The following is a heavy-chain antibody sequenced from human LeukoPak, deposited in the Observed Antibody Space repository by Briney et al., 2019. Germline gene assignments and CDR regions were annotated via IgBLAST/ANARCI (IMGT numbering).Heavy chain of an antibody. D-gene: IGHD1-7*01. CDR2: INPNSGGT. J-gene: IGHJ5*02. CDR3: ARDPTGTTPNWFDP. CDR1: GYTFTGYY. V-gene: IGHV1-2*02. Sequence: EASVKVSCKASGYTFTGYYMHWVRQAPGQGLEWMGWINPNSGGTNYAQKFQGRVTMTRDTPISTAYMELSRLRSDDTAVYYCARDPTGTTPNWFDPWGQGTLVTVSS.